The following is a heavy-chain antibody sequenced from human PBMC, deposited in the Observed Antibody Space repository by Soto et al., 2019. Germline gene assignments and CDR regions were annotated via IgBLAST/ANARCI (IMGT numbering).Heavy chain of an antibody. CDR1: GGTFSSYA. J-gene: IGHJ3*02. Sequence: GASVKVSCKASGGTFSSYAISWVRQAPGQGLEWMGGIIPIFGTANYAQKFQGRVTITADESTSTAYMELSSLRSEDTAVYYCARASFRGDDFWSGYYGPDAFDIWGQGTMVTVSS. V-gene: IGHV1-69*13. CDR3: ARASFRGDDFWSGYYGPDAFDI. CDR2: IIPIFGTA. D-gene: IGHD3-3*01.